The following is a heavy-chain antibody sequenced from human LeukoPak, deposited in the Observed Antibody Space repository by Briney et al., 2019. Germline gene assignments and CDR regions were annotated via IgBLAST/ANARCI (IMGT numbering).Heavy chain of an antibody. CDR1: GGSISSSSYY. J-gene: IGHJ5*02. CDR2: IYYSGST. Sequence: SETLSLTCTVSGGSISSSSYYWGWIRQPPGKGLEWTGSIYYSGSTYYNPSLKSRVTISVDTSKNQFSLKLSSVTAADTAVYYCARGRRRITIFGVVIVRYVWFDPWGQGTLVTVSS. CDR3: ARGRRRITIFGVVIVRYVWFDP. D-gene: IGHD3-3*01. V-gene: IGHV4-39*07.